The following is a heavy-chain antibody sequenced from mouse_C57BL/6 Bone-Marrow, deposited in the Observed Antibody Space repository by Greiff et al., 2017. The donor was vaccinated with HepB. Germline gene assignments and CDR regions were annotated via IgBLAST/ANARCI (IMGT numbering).Heavy chain of an antibody. D-gene: IGHD3-2*02. CDR3: TREGRQLRLLAY. Sequence: DVHLVESGTVLARPGASVKMSCKTSGYTFTSYWMHWVKQRPGQGLEWIGAIYPGNSDTSYNQKFKGKAKLTAVTSASTAYMELSSLTNEDSAVYYCTREGRQLRLLAYWGQGTLVTVSA. CDR1: GYTFTSYW. V-gene: IGHV1-5*01. CDR2: IYPGNSDT. J-gene: IGHJ3*01.